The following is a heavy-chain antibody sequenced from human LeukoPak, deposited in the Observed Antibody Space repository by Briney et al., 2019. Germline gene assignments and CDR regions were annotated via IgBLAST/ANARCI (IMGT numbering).Heavy chain of an antibody. CDR3: ARLTTMTTTGGPFDY. Sequence: GGSLRLSCAASGFTFSSYEINCVRQAPGKGLEWVSYITSSGNTIYYADSVKGRFTISRDNAKNSLYLQMNSLRAEDTAVYYCARLTTMTTTGGPFDYWGQGTLVTVSS. J-gene: IGHJ4*02. CDR2: ITSSGNTI. CDR1: GFTFSSYE. D-gene: IGHD4-17*01. V-gene: IGHV3-48*03.